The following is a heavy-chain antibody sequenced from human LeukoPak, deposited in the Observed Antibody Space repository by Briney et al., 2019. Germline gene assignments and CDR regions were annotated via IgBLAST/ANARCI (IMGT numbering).Heavy chain of an antibody. Sequence: PSETLSLTCTVSGGSISSSSYYWGWIRQPPGKGLEWIGSIYYSGSTYYNPSLKSRVTISVDTSKNQFSLKLSSVTAADTAVYYCASSYDYVWGSYRYTPRTSPRNWFDPWGQGTLVTVSS. V-gene: IGHV4-39*01. CDR2: IYYSGST. D-gene: IGHD3-16*02. CDR3: ASSYDYVWGSYRYTPRTSPRNWFDP. J-gene: IGHJ5*02. CDR1: GGSISSSSYY.